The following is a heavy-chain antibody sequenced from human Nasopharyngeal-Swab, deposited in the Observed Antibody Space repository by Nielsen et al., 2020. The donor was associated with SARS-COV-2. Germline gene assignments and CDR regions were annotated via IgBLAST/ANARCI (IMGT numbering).Heavy chain of an antibody. D-gene: IGHD4-23*01. Sequence: GESLKISCAASGFTFSSYGMHWVRQAPGKGLEWVAVIWYDGTNKYYADSVKGRFTISRDNSKNTLYLQMNSLRAEDTAVYYCAKDLPTTTVVTHPYSSYYYYGMDVWGQGTTVTVSS. CDR2: IWYDGTNK. CDR1: GFTFSSYG. V-gene: IGHV3-30*02. J-gene: IGHJ6*02. CDR3: AKDLPTTTVVTHPYSSYYYYGMDV.